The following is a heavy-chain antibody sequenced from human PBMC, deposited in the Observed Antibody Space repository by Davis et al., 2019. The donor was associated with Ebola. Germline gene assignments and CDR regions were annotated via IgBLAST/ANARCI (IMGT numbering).Heavy chain of an antibody. Sequence: AASVKVSCKASGYTFTGYYMHWVRQAPGQGLEWMGRMNPYSGGTNYAQKFQGRVTMTRDTSISTAYMELSRLRSDDTAVYYCARLWFGEVGFDYWGQGTLVTVSS. D-gene: IGHD3-10*01. CDR3: ARLWFGEVGFDY. V-gene: IGHV1-2*06. CDR2: MNPYSGGT. CDR1: GYTFTGYY. J-gene: IGHJ4*02.